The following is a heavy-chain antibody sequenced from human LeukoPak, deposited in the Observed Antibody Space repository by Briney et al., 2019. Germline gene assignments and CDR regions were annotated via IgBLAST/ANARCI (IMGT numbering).Heavy chain of an antibody. J-gene: IGHJ6*03. CDR2: MYHSGST. Sequence: SETLSFTCTVSGGSISTSSYYWSWIRQSPGKGLEWIGSMYHSGSTYYNPSLRSRVTISVDTSKNQFSLNLSSVTAADTAVYYCARHKNYYYYYMDVWGKGTTVTISS. CDR3: ARHKNYYYYYMDV. CDR1: GGSISTSSYY. V-gene: IGHV4-39*01.